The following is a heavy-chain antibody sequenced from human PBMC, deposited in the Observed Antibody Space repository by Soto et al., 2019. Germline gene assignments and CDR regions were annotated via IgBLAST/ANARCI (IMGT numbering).Heavy chain of an antibody. Sequence: EVQLLESGGGLVQPGGSLRLSCAASGFTFSIDAMSWVRQAPGKGLEWVSAISGSGGSTYYADYVKGRFTISRDNSKNTLYLQMNSLRAEDTAVYYCAKLPAAHRQSNWGQGTLVTVSS. V-gene: IGHV3-23*01. D-gene: IGHD6-6*01. CDR1: GFTFSIDA. J-gene: IGHJ4*02. CDR2: ISGSGGST. CDR3: AKLPAAHRQSN.